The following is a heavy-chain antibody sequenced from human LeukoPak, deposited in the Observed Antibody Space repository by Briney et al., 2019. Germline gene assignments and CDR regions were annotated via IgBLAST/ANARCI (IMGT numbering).Heavy chain of an antibody. J-gene: IGHJ4*02. CDR2: INGGNGNT. D-gene: IGHD6-19*01. V-gene: IGHV1-3*01. Sequence: ASVKVSCKASGYTFTNYAIHWVRQAPGQRLEWMGWINGGNGNTKYSQKLQGRVTVTRDTSASTAYMELSSLRSEGSAVYYCARGSSGYFEWGQGTLVTVSS. CDR1: GYTFTNYA. CDR3: ARGSSGYFE.